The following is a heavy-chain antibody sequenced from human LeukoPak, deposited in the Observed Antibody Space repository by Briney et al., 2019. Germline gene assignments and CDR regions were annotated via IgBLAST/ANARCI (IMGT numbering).Heavy chain of an antibody. CDR1: GYTFTGYY. Sequence: ASVKVSCKASGYTFTGYYMHWVRQAPGQGLEWMGWINPNSGGTNYAQKFQGRVTMTRDTSISTAYMELSRLRSDDTAVYYCARGESSSSYMDYYYYMDVWGKGTTVTVSS. CDR3: ARGESSSSYMDYYYYMDV. J-gene: IGHJ6*03. V-gene: IGHV1-2*02. D-gene: IGHD6-6*01. CDR2: INPNSGGT.